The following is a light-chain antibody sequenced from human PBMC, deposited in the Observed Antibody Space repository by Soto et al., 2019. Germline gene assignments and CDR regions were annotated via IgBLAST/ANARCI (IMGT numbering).Light chain of an antibody. Sequence: QSVLTQPASVSGSPGQSITISCTGTSSDVGSYNLVSWYQQHPGKAPKLMIYEGSKRPSGVSNRFSGSKSGNTASLTISGLQAEDEAGYYCCSYAGVFRVFGTGTKVTVL. J-gene: IGLJ1*01. CDR3: CSYAGVFRV. V-gene: IGLV2-23*01. CDR2: EGS. CDR1: SSDVGSYNL.